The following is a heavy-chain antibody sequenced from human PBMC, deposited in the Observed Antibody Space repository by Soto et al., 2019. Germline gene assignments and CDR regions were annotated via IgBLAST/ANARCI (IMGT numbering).Heavy chain of an antibody. CDR2: ISAYNGNT. J-gene: IGHJ4*02. D-gene: IGHD6-19*01. V-gene: IGHV1-18*03. CDR3: ARDLAVGLVDY. Sequence: QVQLVQSGAEVKKPGASVKVSCKASGYTFTSYGISWVRQAPGQGLEWMGWISAYNGNTKDAQKRQGRVPMTTDTSTSTAYMELWSTRSDDMAVYYCARDLAVGLVDYWGQGSLVTVSS. CDR1: GYTFTSYG.